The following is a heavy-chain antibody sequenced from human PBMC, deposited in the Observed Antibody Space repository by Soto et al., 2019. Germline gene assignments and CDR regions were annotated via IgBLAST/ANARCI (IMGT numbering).Heavy chain of an antibody. CDR1: GGSFSGYY. Sequence: SETLSLTCAVYGGSFSGYYWSWIRQPPGKGLEWIGEINHSGSTNYNPSLKSRVTISLDTSKNQFSLKLSSVTAADTAVYYCARTASLRLPAAMANWFDPWGQGTLVTVSS. CDR2: INHSGST. CDR3: ARTASLRLPAAMANWFDP. V-gene: IGHV4-34*01. D-gene: IGHD2-2*01. J-gene: IGHJ5*02.